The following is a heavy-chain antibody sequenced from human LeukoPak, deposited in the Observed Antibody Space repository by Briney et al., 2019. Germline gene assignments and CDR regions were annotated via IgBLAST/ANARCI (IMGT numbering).Heavy chain of an antibody. J-gene: IGHJ4*02. CDR3: ARDRTITMVRGVITKMVY. Sequence: GASVKVSCKASGYTFTSYGISWVRQAPGQGLEWMGWISAYNGITNYAQKPQGRVTMTTDTSTSTAYMELRSLRSDDTAVYYCARDRTITMVRGVITKMVYWGQGTLVTVSS. D-gene: IGHD3-10*01. CDR2: ISAYNGIT. CDR1: GYTFTSYG. V-gene: IGHV1-18*01.